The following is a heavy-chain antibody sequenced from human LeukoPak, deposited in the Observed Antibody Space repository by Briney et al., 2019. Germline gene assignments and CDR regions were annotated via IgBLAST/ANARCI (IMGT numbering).Heavy chain of an antibody. V-gene: IGHV4-34*01. D-gene: IGHD3-10*01. J-gene: IGHJ5*02. CDR3: ARGRVLLWFGELLTALYNWFDP. CDR1: GGSINSDY. CDR2: INHSGST. Sequence: SETLSLTCSVSGGSINSDYWSWIRQPPGKGLEWIGEINHSGSTNYNPSLKSRVTISVDTSKNQFSLKLSSVTAADTAVYYCARGRVLLWFGELLTALYNWFDPWGQGTLVTVSS.